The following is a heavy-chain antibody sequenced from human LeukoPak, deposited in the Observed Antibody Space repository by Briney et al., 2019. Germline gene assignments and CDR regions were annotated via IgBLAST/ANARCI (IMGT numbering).Heavy chain of an antibody. V-gene: IGHV4-38-2*01. D-gene: IGHD3-3*01. CDR3: ARRDYDSWSGPANNFDY. CDR2: IYHSGST. CDR1: AYSISSGYY. Sequence: PSETLSLTCAVSAYSISSGYYWGWIRQPPGKGLEWIGSIYHSGSTYYNPSLKSRVTISVDTSKNQFSLKLSSVTSADTAVYYCARRDYDSWSGPANNFDYSGQGTLVTVSS. J-gene: IGHJ4*02.